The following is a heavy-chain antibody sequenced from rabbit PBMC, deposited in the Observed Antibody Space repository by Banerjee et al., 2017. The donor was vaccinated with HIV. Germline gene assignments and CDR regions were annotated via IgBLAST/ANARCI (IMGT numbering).Heavy chain of an antibody. Sequence: QEQLKESGGGLVQPGGSLELSCKASEFDFSIYAIAWVRQVPGKGLEYIGYITYAGSASYASWVNGRFPISKTSSATVTLQMTSLTAADTASYFCARDLAGVISWNFNLWGQGTLVTVS. CDR2: ITYAGSA. D-gene: IGHD1-1*01. V-gene: IGHV1S39*01. CDR1: EFDFSIYA. CDR3: ARDLAGVISWNFNL. J-gene: IGHJ4*01.